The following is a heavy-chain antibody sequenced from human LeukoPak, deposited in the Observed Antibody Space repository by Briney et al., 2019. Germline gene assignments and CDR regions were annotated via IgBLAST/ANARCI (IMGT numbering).Heavy chain of an antibody. Sequence: GRSLRLSCAVSGITLSNYGMTWVRQAPGKGLAWGAGISDTGGRTNYADSVKGRFTISRDNPKNTLYLQMNSLRAEDTAAYFCAKRGVVIRVILVGFHKEAYYFDSWGQGALVTVSS. CDR2: ISDTGGRT. V-gene: IGHV3-23*01. CDR3: AKRGVVIRVILVGFHKEAYYFDS. J-gene: IGHJ4*02. D-gene: IGHD3-22*01. CDR1: GITLSNYG.